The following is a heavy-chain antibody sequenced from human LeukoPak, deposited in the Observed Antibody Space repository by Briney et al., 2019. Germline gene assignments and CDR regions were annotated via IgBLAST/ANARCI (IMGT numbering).Heavy chain of an antibody. J-gene: IGHJ3*02. CDR3: IRDYGAVGATNAFDI. CDR1: GFTFSRYW. D-gene: IGHD1-26*01. CDR2: IDGDGSST. Sequence: PGGSLRLSCAASGFTFSRYWMHWVRQVPGKGLVWVSRIDGDGSSTSYADFVKGRFTISRDKAQNTLYLQMNSLRVEDTAVYYCIRDYGAVGATNAFDIWGQGTMVTVSS. V-gene: IGHV3-74*01.